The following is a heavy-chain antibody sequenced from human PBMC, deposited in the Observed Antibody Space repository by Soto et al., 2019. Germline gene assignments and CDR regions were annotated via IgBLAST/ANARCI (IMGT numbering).Heavy chain of an antibody. Sequence: SVKVSCKASGGTFSSYAISWVRQAPGQGLEWMGGIIPIFGTANYAQKFQGRVTITADESTSTAYMELSSLRSEDTAVYYCARGTRVIWFGELLHRSDYYFDYWGQGTLVTVSS. V-gene: IGHV1-69*13. CDR1: GGTFSSYA. J-gene: IGHJ4*02. CDR3: ARGTRVIWFGELLHRSDYYFDY. CDR2: IIPIFGTA. D-gene: IGHD3-10*01.